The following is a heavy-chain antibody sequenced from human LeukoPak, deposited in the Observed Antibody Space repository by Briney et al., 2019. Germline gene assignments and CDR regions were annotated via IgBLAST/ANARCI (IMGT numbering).Heavy chain of an antibody. D-gene: IGHD3-10*01. Sequence: SETLSLTCTVSGGSISSYYWSWIRQPPGKGLEWIGYIYYSGSTNYNPSLKSRVTISVDTSKNQFSLKLSSVTAADAAVYYCARDRGGSLDYWGQGTLVTVSS. CDR2: IYYSGST. J-gene: IGHJ4*02. V-gene: IGHV4-59*01. CDR1: GGSISSYY. CDR3: ARDRGGSLDY.